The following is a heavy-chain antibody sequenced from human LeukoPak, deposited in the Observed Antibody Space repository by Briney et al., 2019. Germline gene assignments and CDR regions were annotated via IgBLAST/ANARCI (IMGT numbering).Heavy chain of an antibody. CDR1: GYSISSGYY. CDR3: ARDRLVVTQKGNFDY. V-gene: IGHV4-38-2*02. Sequence: PSETLSLTCTVSGYSISSGYYWGWIRQPPGKGLEWIGSIYHSGSTYYNPSLKSRVTISVDTSKNQFSLKLSSVTAADTAVYYCARDRLVVTQKGNFDYWGQGTLVTVSS. J-gene: IGHJ4*02. CDR2: IYHSGST. D-gene: IGHD4-23*01.